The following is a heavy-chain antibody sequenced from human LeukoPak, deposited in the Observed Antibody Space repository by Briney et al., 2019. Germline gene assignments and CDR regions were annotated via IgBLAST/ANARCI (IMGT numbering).Heavy chain of an antibody. Sequence: PGGSLRLSCAASGFTFSSYAMSWVRQAPGKGLEWVSAISGSGGSTYYADSVKGRFTISRDNSKNTLYLQMNSLRAEDTAVYYCAKDQYLSIFGVVIMALTFDYWGQGTLVTVSS. CDR1: GFTFSSYA. CDR2: ISGSGGST. V-gene: IGHV3-23*01. CDR3: AKDQYLSIFGVVIMALTFDY. J-gene: IGHJ4*02. D-gene: IGHD3-3*01.